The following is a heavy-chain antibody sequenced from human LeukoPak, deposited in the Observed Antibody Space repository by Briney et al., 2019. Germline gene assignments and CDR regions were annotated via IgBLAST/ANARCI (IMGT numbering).Heavy chain of an antibody. CDR3: ARGAAAGTRGRCVDP. J-gene: IGHJ5*02. CDR2: IYYSGST. D-gene: IGHD6-13*01. CDR1: GGSISNGDYY. Sequence: SQTLSLTCTVSGGSISNGDYYWSWIRQPPGKGLEWIGYIYYSGSTYYNPSLKSRVTISVDTSKNQFSLKLSSVTAADTAVYYCARGAAAGTRGRCVDPWGQGTLVTVSS. V-gene: IGHV4-30-4*01.